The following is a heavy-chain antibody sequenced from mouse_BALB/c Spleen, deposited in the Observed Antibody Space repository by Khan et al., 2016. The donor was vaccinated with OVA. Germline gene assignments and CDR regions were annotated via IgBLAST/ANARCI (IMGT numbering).Heavy chain of an antibody. Sequence: EVELVESGGGLVRPGGSLKLSCAASGFSFSSYSMSWVRQTPEKRLQWVATISSGGSYTYYPDSVRGRFTISRDNANNTLYLQMSSLKSEDTAMYYCASHRGYYGSNPYFDDWGQGTTLTVSS. V-gene: IGHV5-6-4*01. CDR2: ISSGGSYT. D-gene: IGHD1-1*01. J-gene: IGHJ2*01. CDR1: GFSFSSYS. CDR3: ASHRGYYGSNPYFDD.